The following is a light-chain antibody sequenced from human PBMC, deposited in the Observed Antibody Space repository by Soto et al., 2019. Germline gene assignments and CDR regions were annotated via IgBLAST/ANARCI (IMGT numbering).Light chain of an antibody. V-gene: IGKV1-39*01. CDR2: AAS. Sequence: DIQMTQSPSSLSASVGDRVTITCRASQSISSYLNWYQQKPGKAPKLLIYAASSLQSGVPSRFSGSGSRTDFTLTISSLQPEDFATYYCQQSYSTPLPFGQGTKVEIK. CDR3: QQSYSTPLP. J-gene: IGKJ1*01. CDR1: QSISSY.